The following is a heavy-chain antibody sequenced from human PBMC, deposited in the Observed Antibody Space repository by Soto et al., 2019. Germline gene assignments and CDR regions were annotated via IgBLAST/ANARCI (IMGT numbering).Heavy chain of an antibody. CDR1: GYGFTSYW. CDR2: IYPGDSDT. J-gene: IGHJ4*02. Sequence: PGESLKISCKGSGYGFTSYWIGWVRQMPGKGLEWMGIIYPGDSDTRYSPSFQGQVTISADKSISTAYLQWSSLKASDTAMYYCARLAYCGGDCYSTRTYYFDYWGQGTLVTVSS. D-gene: IGHD2-21*01. V-gene: IGHV5-51*01. CDR3: ARLAYCGGDCYSTRTYYFDY.